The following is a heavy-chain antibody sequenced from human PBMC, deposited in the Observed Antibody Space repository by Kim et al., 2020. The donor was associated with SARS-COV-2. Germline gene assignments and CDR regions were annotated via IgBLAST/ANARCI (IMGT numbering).Heavy chain of an antibody. Sequence: ASVKVSCKASGYTFTGYYMHWVRQAPGQGLEWMGWINPKSGGTNYAQKFQGRVTMTRDTYISTAYMELSRLRSDDTAVYYCARGARPEAVVGGPMFDPWGQGTLVTVSS. V-gene: IGHV1-2*02. CDR3: ARGARPEAVVGGPMFDP. CDR2: INPKSGGT. J-gene: IGHJ5*02. CDR1: GYTFTGYY. D-gene: IGHD2-15*01.